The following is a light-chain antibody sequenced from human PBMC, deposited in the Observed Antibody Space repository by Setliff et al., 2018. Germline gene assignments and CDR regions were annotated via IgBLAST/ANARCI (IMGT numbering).Light chain of an antibody. Sequence: PASVSGSLGQSITISCTGTSNDVGGYNYVSWYKQHPDEAPQLMIYAVTKRPSGVSNRFSGSKSGKAASLTISGLQAEDEADYYCCSYVRGSAYVFGTGTKVTV. CDR2: AVT. V-gene: IGLV2-14*03. CDR1: SNDVGGYNY. CDR3: CSYVRGSAYV. J-gene: IGLJ1*01.